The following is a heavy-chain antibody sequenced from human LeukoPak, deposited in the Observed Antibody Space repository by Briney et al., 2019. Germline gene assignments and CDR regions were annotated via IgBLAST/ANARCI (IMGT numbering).Heavy chain of an antibody. CDR3: AKDSHGSGSTSFDY. J-gene: IGHJ4*02. CDR2: ISGSGGST. Sequence: GGTLRLSCAASGFTFSSYGMSWVRQAPGKGLEWVSAISGSGGSTYYADSVKGRFTISRDNSKSTLYLQMNSLRAEDTAVYYCAKDSHGSGSTSFDYWGQGTLVSVSS. V-gene: IGHV3-23*01. CDR1: GFTFSSYG. D-gene: IGHD3-10*01.